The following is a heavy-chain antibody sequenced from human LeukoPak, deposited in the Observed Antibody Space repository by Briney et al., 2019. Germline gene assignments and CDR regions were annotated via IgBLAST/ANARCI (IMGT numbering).Heavy chain of an antibody. CDR1: GYTISSCDI. CDR2: MYYRGSV. V-gene: IGHV4-38-2*01. CDR3: ARGISALDY. J-gene: IGHJ4*02. Sequence: AESLRLSCAASGYTISSCDISWCRQAPAKRLLEWIATMYYRGSVYYNPSLKSRVTISVDTSKNQLSLKLSSVTAADTAVYFCARGISALDYWGQGTLVTVSS. D-gene: IGHD1-20*01.